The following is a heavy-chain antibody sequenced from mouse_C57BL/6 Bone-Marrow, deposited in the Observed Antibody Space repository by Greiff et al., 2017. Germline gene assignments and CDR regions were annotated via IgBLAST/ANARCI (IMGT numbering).Heavy chain of an antibody. CDR1: GYTFTSYG. Sequence: QVQLQQSGAELARPGASVKLSCKASGYTFTSYGISWVKQRTGQGLEWIGEIYPRSGNTYYNEKFKGKATLTADKSSSTAYMERRSLTSEDSAVYFGARQGLRRAAWFAYWGQGTLVTVSA. J-gene: IGHJ3*01. D-gene: IGHD2-2*01. V-gene: IGHV1-81*01. CDR3: ARQGLRRAAWFAY. CDR2: IYPRSGNT.